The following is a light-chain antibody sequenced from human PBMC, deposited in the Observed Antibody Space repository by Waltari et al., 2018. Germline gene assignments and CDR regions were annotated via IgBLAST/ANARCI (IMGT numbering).Light chain of an antibody. CDR1: HPDVGPYGE. V-gene: IGLV2-14*01. J-gene: IGLJ2*01. CDR2: EVT. Sequence: QSALTQPASVSGSPGQSLSISCTGSHPDVGPYGEVPWYQHHPGKAPKLIIYEVTTRPSGISNRFSASKSDDTASLTISGLQAEDEATYYCSSCSYAPTTTVIFGGGTKVTVL. CDR3: SSCSYAPTTTVI.